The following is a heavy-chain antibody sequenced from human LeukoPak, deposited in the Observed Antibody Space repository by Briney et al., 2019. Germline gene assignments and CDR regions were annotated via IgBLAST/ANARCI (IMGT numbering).Heavy chain of an antibody. V-gene: IGHV3-74*01. D-gene: IGHD2-8*02. CDR2: IKSDGSSR. J-gene: IGHJ4*02. Sequence: PGGSLRLSCAASGFTFSSYWMHWVRQAPGKGLVRVSRIKSDGSSRSYADSVKGRFTISRDNAKNTLYLQMNSLRAEDTAVYYCARDSDSCTGGSCSFDYWGQGTLVTVSS. CDR1: GFTFSSYW. CDR3: ARDSDSCTGGSCSFDY.